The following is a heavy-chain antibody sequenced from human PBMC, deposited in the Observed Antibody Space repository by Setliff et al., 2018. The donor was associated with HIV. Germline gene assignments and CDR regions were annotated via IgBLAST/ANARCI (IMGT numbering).Heavy chain of an antibody. CDR1: GFSLSTNGMC. J-gene: IGHJ6*03. CDR2: IDWDDDK. D-gene: IGHD3-10*01. V-gene: IGHV2-70*11. CDR3: ARVRLVRGDDYYYYMDV. Sequence: TLVNPTQTLTLPCTFSGFSLSTNGMCVTWIRQPPGKALEWLARIDWDDDKYYSTSLKTRLTISRDTSKNQVVLTMTNMDPVDTATYYCARVRLVRGDDYYYYMDVWGKGTTVTVSS.